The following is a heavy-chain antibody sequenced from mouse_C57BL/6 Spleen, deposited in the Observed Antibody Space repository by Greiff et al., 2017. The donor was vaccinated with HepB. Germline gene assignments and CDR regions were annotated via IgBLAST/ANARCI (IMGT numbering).Heavy chain of an antibody. CDR3: ARRRTTVVAYYFDY. D-gene: IGHD1-1*01. J-gene: IGHJ2*01. CDR2: IDPSDSYT. Sequence: VQLQQPGAELVKPGASVKLSCKASGYTFTSYWMQWVKQRPGQGLEWIGEIDPSDSYTNDNQKFKGKATLTVDTSSSTAYMQLSSLTSEDSAVYYSARRRTTVVAYYFDYWGQGTTLTVSS. CDR1: GYTFTSYW. V-gene: IGHV1-50*01.